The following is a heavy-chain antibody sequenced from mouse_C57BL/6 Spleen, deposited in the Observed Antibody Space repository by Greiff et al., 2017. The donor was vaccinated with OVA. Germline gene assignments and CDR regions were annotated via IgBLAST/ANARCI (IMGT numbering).Heavy chain of an antibody. Sequence: QVHVKQSGTELVKPGASVKLSCKASGYTFTSYWMHWVKQRPGQGLEWIGNINPSNGGTNYNEKFKSKATLTVDKSSSTAYMQRSSLTSEDSAVYYCARTNDYGSSYGFAYWGQGTLVTVSA. CDR2: INPSNGGT. J-gene: IGHJ3*01. CDR1: GYTFTSYW. CDR3: ARTNDYGSSYGFAY. D-gene: IGHD1-1*01. V-gene: IGHV1-53*01.